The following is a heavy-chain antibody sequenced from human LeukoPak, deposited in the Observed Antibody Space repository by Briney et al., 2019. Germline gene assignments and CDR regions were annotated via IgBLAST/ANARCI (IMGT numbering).Heavy chain of an antibody. CDR3: ARRYITIFGLNRAWFDP. V-gene: IGHV4-4*07. D-gene: IGHD3-3*01. Sequence: PSETLSLTCTVSGDSMSDFYWSWVRLSAPKGLEGIGRIYSSGVTDYNPALKSRVTMSVDTSKNQFSLKLSSVTAADTAVYYCARRYITIFGLNRAWFDPWGQGTLVTVSS. J-gene: IGHJ5*02. CDR1: GDSMSDFY. CDR2: IYSSGVT.